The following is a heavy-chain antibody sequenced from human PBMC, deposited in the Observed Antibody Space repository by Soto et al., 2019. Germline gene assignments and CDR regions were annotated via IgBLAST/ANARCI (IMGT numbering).Heavy chain of an antibody. CDR2: IFQSGST. V-gene: IGHV4-4*02. CDR3: ARGRGRYSSGWSWFDP. J-gene: IGHJ5*02. Sequence: SETLSLTCGVSGGTVRSPDWWTWVRQPPGKGLEWIGEIFQSGSTNYTPSLESRVTISVDKSKNQFSLTLTSVTAADTAVYFCARGRGRYSSGWSWFDPWGQGILVTVSS. D-gene: IGHD6-19*01. CDR1: GGTVRSPDW.